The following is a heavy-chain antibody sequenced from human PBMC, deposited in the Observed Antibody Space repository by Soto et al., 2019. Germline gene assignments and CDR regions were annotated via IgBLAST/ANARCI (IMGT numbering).Heavy chain of an antibody. V-gene: IGHV1-46*01. CDR1: GYTFTTHY. CDR3: ARAGENYGSGTFSPPLRYYFIS. Sequence: QVQLVQSGTEVKKPGASVTVSCKASGYTFTTHYMHWVRQAPGQGLEWMGIINPSGGRTTYALKFQGRVTMTSATSTHTVYVELTSLRSEDTAIYFCARAGENYGSGTFSPPLRYYFISWGQGTLVTVSS. CDR2: INPSGGRT. J-gene: IGHJ4*02. D-gene: IGHD3-10*01.